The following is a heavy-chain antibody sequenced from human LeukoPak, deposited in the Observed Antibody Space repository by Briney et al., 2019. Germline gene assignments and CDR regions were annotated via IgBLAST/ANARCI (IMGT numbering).Heavy chain of an antibody. V-gene: IGHV4-39*01. CDR3: ARISLDGVDY. J-gene: IGHJ4*02. D-gene: IGHD1-1*01. CDR2: IFYSGNT. Sequence: SETLSLTCTVSGGSISSSSYYWGWIRQPPGKGLEWIGSIFYSGNTYYNPSLKSRVTISVDTSKNQFSLKLSSVTAADTAVYYCARISLDGVDYWGQGTLVTVSS. CDR1: GGSISSSSYY.